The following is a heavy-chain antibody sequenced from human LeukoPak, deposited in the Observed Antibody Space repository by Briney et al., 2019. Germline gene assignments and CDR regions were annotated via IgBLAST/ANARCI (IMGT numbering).Heavy chain of an antibody. CDR2: MNPNSGNT. CDR3: ARGLEWFNWFDP. J-gene: IGHJ5*02. D-gene: IGHD3-3*01. V-gene: IGHV1-8*01. Sequence: GASVKVSCKASGYTFTSYDINWVRQATGQGLEWMGWMNPNSGNTGYAQKFQGRVTMTRNTSISTAYMELSSLRSEGTAVYYCARGLEWFNWFDPWGQGTLDTVSS. CDR1: GYTFTSYD.